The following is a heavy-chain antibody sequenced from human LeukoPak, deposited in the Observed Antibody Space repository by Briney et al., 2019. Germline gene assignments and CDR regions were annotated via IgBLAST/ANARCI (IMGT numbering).Heavy chain of an antibody. D-gene: IGHD5-18*01. V-gene: IGHV3-74*03. CDR2: INKDGSSI. J-gene: IGHJ4*02. CDR3: ARGYTYGSIDY. Sequence: GGSLRLSYAASGFTFSSFWMHWVRQVPGEGLVWVSRINKDGSSITYADSVKGRFTISRDNAKNTLYLQMNSLRAEDTAVYYCARGYTYGSIDYWGQGTLVTVSS. CDR1: GFTFSSFW.